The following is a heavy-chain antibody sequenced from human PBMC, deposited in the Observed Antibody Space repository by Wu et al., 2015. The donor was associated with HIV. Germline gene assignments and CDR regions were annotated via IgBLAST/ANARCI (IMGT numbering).Heavy chain of an antibody. CDR3: AEGVYYAEVGILDE. J-gene: IGHJ4*02. CDR2: ISDYNRNK. D-gene: IGHD3-3*01. CDR1: GYDFDDYG. Sequence: VHLVQSGREVKKTGASMKLSCKTSGYDFDDYGIIWVRQAPGQGLEWMGWISDYNRNKKXGEKFRDRIMMNIDTITDTAYMELRSLRVDDTAVYYCAEGVYYAEVGILDEWGQGTRLSSP. V-gene: IGHV1-18*01.